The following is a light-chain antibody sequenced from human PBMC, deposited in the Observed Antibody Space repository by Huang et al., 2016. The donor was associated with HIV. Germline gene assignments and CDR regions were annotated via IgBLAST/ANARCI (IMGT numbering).Light chain of an antibody. CDR2: GAS. CDR3: QQYNNWPWT. CDR1: QSVRSN. J-gene: IGKJ1*01. V-gene: IGKV3-15*01. Sequence: EIVMSQSPATLSVSPGKRATLSCRASQSVRSNLAWYQQKPGQAPRLLIYGASTRATGIPARFSGSGSGTEFTLTISSLQSEDFAVYYCQQYNNWPWTFGQGTKVEIK.